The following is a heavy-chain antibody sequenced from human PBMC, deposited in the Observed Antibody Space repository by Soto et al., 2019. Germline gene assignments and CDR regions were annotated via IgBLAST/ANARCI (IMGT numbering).Heavy chain of an antibody. J-gene: IGHJ4*02. Sequence: QVQLVQSGAEVKKPGASVKVSCKASGYTFTSYAMHWVHQAPGQRLEWMGWINAGNGNTKYSQKFQGRFTITRDTSSSTAYMELRSLRSEVTAVYYCARDLQADYWGQGTLGTVSS. V-gene: IGHV1-3*01. CDR1: GYTFTSYA. CDR3: ARDLQADY. CDR2: INAGNGNT.